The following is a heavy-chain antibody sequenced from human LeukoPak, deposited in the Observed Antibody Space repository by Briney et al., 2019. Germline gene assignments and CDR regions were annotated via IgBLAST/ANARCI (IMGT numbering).Heavy chain of an antibody. J-gene: IGHJ4*02. CDR2: ISGSGVST. CDR1: GFTFSSYA. D-gene: IGHD6-19*01. V-gene: IGHV3-23*01. CDR3: ARVSQWLVPY. Sequence: PGGSLRLSCAASGFTFSSYAMSWVRQAPGKGLEWVSSISGSGVSTHYADSVKGRFTISRDNPKNTLYLQMNSLRAEDTAVYYCARVSQWLVPYWGQGTLVTVSS.